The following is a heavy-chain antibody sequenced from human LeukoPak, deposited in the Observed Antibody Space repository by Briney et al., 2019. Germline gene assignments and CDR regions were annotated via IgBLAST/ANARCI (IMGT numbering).Heavy chain of an antibody. CDR3: AREHDYFDY. Sequence: PGGSLRLSCAASGFTFSDYYMSWIRQAPGKGLEWVSYSISSSMYTNYADSVKGRFTISRDNSKNSLYLQMNSLRAEGTAVYYCAREHDYFDYWGQGTLVTVSS. V-gene: IGHV3-11*06. J-gene: IGHJ4*02. CDR2: SISSSMYT. CDR1: GFTFSDYY.